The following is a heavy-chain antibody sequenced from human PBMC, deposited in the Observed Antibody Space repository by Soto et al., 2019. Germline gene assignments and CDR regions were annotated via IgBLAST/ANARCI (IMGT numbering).Heavy chain of an antibody. CDR1: GFTFSSYA. CDR3: AKAGGRLRYFDWTFDY. J-gene: IGHJ4*02. V-gene: IGHV3-23*01. D-gene: IGHD3-9*01. Sequence: GGSLRLSCAASGFTFSSYAMSWVRQAPGKGLERVSAISGSGGSTYYADSVKGRFTISRDNSKNTLYLQMNSLRAEDMVVYLCAKAGGRLRYFDWTFDYWGQGTLVTVSS. CDR2: ISGSGGST.